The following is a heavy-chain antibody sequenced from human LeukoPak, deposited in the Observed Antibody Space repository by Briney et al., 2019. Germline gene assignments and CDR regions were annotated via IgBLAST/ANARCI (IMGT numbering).Heavy chain of an antibody. CDR1: GFTFSSYV. Sequence: GGSLRLSCAASGFTFSSYVMHWVRQAPGKGLEWVAFIRYDGSYKYYADSVKGRFTISRDNSKNTLYLQMNNLRAEDTAVYYCAELGITMIGGVWGKGTTVTISS. V-gene: IGHV3-30*02. CDR2: IRYDGSYK. D-gene: IGHD3-10*02. J-gene: IGHJ6*04. CDR3: AELGITMIGGV.